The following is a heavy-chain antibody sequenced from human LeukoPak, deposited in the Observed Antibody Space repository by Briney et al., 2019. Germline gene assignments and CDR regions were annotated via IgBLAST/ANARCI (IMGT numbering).Heavy chain of an antibody. J-gene: IGHJ3*02. D-gene: IGHD3-3*01. CDR3: THYDFWSGHALDI. CDR2: IYTGGGT. Sequence: GGSLRLSCAASESIVSGNYMTWVRQAPGKGLEWLSVIYTGGGTYYADSVKGRFTISRDTSKTTVYLQMNSLRGDDTAIYYCTHYDFWSGHALDIWGQGTMVTVSS. V-gene: IGHV3-66*01. CDR1: ESIVSGNY.